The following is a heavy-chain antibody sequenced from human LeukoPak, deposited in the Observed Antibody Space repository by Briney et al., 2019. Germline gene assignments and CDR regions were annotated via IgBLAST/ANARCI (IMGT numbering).Heavy chain of an antibody. D-gene: IGHD6-25*01. CDR3: ARAVSDNWFDP. CDR1: GVSISNGRYD. Sequence: SENLSLTCTASGVSISNGRYDWSWIRQPAGKGLEWIGRIYTSGSTNYNPALKSRVTISVDTSKNQFSRKLSSVTAADTAVYYCARAVSDNWFDPWGQGTLVTVSS. V-gene: IGHV4-61*02. CDR2: IYTSGST. J-gene: IGHJ5*02.